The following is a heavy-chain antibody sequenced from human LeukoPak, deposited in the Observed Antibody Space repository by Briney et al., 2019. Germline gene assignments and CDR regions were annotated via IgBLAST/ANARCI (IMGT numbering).Heavy chain of an antibody. CDR3: ARDYGWLPTGFDY. J-gene: IGHJ4*02. D-gene: IGHD5-12*01. V-gene: IGHV3-7*03. CDR1: GFTFSSFS. CDR2: IKQDGSEK. Sequence: GGSLRLSCAATGFTFSSFSMHWVRQAPGKGLEWVANIKQDGSEKYYVDSVKGRFTISRDNAKNSLYLQMNSLRAEDTAVYYCARDYGWLPTGFDYWGQGTLVTVSS.